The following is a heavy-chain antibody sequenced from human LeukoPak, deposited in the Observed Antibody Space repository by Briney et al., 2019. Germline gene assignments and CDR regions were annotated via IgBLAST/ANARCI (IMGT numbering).Heavy chain of an antibody. CDR3: AREVFFQFDN. Sequence: GGSLRLSCVASGFTFSSLGMHWVRQAPGRGLEWVATIAANGNDKDYEDALQGRFTISRDNARNSLSLRIDSLRAEDTAQYYCAREVFFQFDNWGQGALVTVSS. V-gene: IGHV3-7*03. J-gene: IGHJ4*02. CDR1: GFTFSSLG. CDR2: IAANGNDK.